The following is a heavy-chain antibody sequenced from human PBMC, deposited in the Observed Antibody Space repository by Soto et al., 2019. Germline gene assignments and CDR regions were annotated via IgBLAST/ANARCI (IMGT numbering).Heavy chain of an antibody. J-gene: IGHJ5*02. CDR3: ARSSYYYGSGRPYNWFDP. D-gene: IGHD3-10*01. V-gene: IGHV1-69*02. CDR2: IIPILGIA. CDR1: GGTFSSYT. Sequence: QVQLVQSGAEVKKPGSSVKVSCKASGGTFSSYTISWVRQAPGQGLEWMGRIIPILGIANYGQKFQGRVTITADKSTSTAYMELSSLRSEDTAVYYCARSSYYYGSGRPYNWFDPWGQGTLVTVSS.